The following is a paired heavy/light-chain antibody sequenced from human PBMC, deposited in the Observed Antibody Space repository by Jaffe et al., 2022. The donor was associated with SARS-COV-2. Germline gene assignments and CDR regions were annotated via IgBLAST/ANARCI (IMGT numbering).Heavy chain of an antibody. J-gene: IGHJ4*02. CDR3: AKSSGPTVTTWNS. CDR1: EFTLSNYA. Sequence: MQLLESGGGLVQPGGSLRLSCAASEFTLSNYAMSWVRQAPGKGLEWVSDISDDGGSTYYADSVKGRFTISRDNSKNTLYLQMSSLRGEDTAIYYCAKSSGPTVTTWNSWGQGSLVTVSS. D-gene: IGHD4-17*01. CDR2: ISDDGGST. V-gene: IGHV3-23*01.
Light chain of an antibody. CDR2: AAS. J-gene: IGKJ4*01. CDR1: QGIRND. Sequence: DILMTQSPSSLSASVGDRVTITCRASQGIRNDLGWYQQRPGKAPKRLIYAASSLQSGVPSRFSGSGSGREFTLTISSLQPEDFATYYCQQHNSYPLTFGGGTKVEIK. CDR3: QQHNSYPLT. V-gene: IGKV1-17*01.